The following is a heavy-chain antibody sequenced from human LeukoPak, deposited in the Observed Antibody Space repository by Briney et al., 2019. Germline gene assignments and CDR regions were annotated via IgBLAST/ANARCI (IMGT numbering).Heavy chain of an antibody. J-gene: IGHJ4*02. Sequence: SETLSLTCAVYGGSFSGYYWSWIRQPPGKGLEWIGEINHSGSTNYNPSLKSRVTISVGTSKNQFSLKLSSVTAADTAVYYCARDGGSYSEFDYWGQGTLVTVSS. V-gene: IGHV4-34*01. D-gene: IGHD1-26*01. CDR2: INHSGST. CDR1: GGSFSGYY. CDR3: ARDGGSYSEFDY.